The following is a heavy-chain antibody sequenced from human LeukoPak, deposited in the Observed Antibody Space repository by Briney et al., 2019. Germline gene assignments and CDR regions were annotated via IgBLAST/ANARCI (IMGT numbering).Heavy chain of an antibody. CDR2: LDGGGSRT. CDR1: RFSFSGYA. D-gene: IGHD6-19*01. Sequence: GGSLRLSCAGSRFSFSGYAMIWVRQAPGKGLEWVSTLDGGGSRTYYADSVRGRFTISRDTSDNTLSLQMNSLRAEDTAVYYCARGPVAGGHYFAYWGQGTLVTVSS. V-gene: IGHV3-23*01. CDR3: ARGPVAGGHYFAY. J-gene: IGHJ4*02.